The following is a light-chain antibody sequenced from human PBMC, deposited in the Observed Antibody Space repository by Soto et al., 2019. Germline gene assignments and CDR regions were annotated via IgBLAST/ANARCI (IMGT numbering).Light chain of an antibody. V-gene: IGKV3-20*01. CDR3: QQYASSPLT. CDR1: QSVRSNY. J-gene: IGKJ4*01. Sequence: EIVLTQSPGTLSLSSGERATLSCRASQSVRSNYLAWYQQKPGQAPRLLIYGASSRATGIPDRFGGSGSGTDFPLTISRLEPEDSAVYYCQQYASSPLTFGGGTKVEIK. CDR2: GAS.